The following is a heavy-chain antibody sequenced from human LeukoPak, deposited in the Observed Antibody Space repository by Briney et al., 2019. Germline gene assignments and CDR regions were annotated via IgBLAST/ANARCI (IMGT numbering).Heavy chain of an antibody. CDR2: INHSGST. J-gene: IGHJ4*02. CDR3: ARDKSYGDSTDY. Sequence: PSETLSLTCAVYGGSFSGYYWSWIRQPPGKGLEWIGEINHSGSTNYNPSLKSRVTISVDTSKNQFSLKLSSVTAADTAVYYCARDKSYGDSTDYWGQGTLVTVSS. V-gene: IGHV4-34*01. CDR1: GGSFSGYY. D-gene: IGHD4-17*01.